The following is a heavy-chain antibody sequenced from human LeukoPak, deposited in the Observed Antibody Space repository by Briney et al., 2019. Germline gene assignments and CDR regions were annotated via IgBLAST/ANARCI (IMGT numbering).Heavy chain of an antibody. CDR2: IIPMFGTP. Sequence: SVKVSCKASGDTFTTYAIIWVRQAPGQGLEWMGGIIPMFGTPNYAQRLQGRVTITADKSTKTAYMELRSLRYEDTAVYFCARAGIPGYCTNVTCSNWLDPWGQGTLVTVSS. D-gene: IGHD2-8*01. CDR3: ARAGIPGYCTNVTCSNWLDP. J-gene: IGHJ5*02. CDR1: GDTFTTYA. V-gene: IGHV1-69*06.